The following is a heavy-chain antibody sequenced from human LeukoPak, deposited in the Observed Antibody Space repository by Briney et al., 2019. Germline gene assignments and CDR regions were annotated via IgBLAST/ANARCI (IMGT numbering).Heavy chain of an antibody. Sequence: GGSLRLSCAASGFTFSGSAMHWVRQASGKGLEWVGRIRSKANSYATAYAASVKGRFTISRDDSKNTAYLQMNSLKTEDTAVYYCTCRFGELTRTNDYWGQGTLVTVSS. CDR1: GFTFSGSA. CDR3: TCRFGELTRTNDY. J-gene: IGHJ4*02. V-gene: IGHV3-73*01. D-gene: IGHD3-10*01. CDR2: IRSKANSYAT.